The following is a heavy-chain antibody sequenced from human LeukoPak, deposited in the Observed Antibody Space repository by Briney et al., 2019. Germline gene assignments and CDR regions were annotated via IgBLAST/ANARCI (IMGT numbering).Heavy chain of an antibody. V-gene: IGHV3-30*18. CDR2: ISYDGSNK. CDR1: GFTFSSYG. J-gene: IGHJ6*03. Sequence: GGSLRLSCAASGFTFSSYGMHWVRQAPGKGLEWVAVISYDGSNKYYADSVKGRFTLSRDNSKNTLYLQMNSLRAEDTAVYYCAKGASGRPLYYMDVWGKGTTVTVSS. CDR3: AKGASGRPLYYMDV. D-gene: IGHD3-10*01.